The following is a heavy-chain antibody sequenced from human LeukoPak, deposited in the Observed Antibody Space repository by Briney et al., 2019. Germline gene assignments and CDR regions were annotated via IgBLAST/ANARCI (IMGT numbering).Heavy chain of an antibody. CDR1: GFIFSNYA. CDR3: AKPPGLRRLDP. V-gene: IGHV3-30*18. J-gene: IGHJ5*02. CDR2: ISYDGSKK. D-gene: IGHD5-12*01. Sequence: GGSLRLSCAASGFIFSNYAIHWVRQAPGKGLEWVAVISYDGSKKSYADSVKGRFTISRDNSKNTLYVQMNSLRAEDTAVYYCAKPPGLRRLDPWGQGTLVTVSS.